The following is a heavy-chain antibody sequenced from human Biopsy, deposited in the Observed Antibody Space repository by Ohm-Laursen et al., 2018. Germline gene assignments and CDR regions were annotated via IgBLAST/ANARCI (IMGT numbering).Heavy chain of an antibody. J-gene: IGHJ4*02. CDR1: GFNFSAYG. CDR3: VTDRLDDITKVRGIMAD. CDR2: TWDDGSHQ. Sequence: SLRLSCTASGFNFSAYGMHWVRQAPDKGMEWVALTWDDGSHQYYADSVKGRFTISRDNSKNSLYLHINTLRVEDTAVYYCVTDRLDDITKVRGIMADWGQGTLVIVSS. V-gene: IGHV3-33*01. D-gene: IGHD3-10*01.